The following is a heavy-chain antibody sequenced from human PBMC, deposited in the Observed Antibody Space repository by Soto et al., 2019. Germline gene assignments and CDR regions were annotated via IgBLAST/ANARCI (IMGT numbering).Heavy chain of an antibody. D-gene: IGHD2-15*01. J-gene: IGHJ4*02. CDR1: GFTFSSYD. Sequence: GGSLRLSCAASGFTFSSYDMSWVRQAPGKGLEWVSGVSASGSIASYADSAKGRFTISRDNAKNTVFLQMSSLRAEDTAVYFCAKGDCSGGRCYRGFDYWGQGTLVTVSS. CDR3: AKGDCSGGRCYRGFDY. V-gene: IGHV3-23*01. CDR2: VSASGSIA.